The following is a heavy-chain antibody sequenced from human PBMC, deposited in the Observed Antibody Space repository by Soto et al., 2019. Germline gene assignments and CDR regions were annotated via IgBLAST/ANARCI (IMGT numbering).Heavy chain of an antibody. V-gene: IGHV3-33*01. CDR2: IWYDGSNK. CDR3: AGILDDNGFDP. D-gene: IGHD1-1*01. J-gene: IGHJ5*02. Sequence: QVQLVESGGGVVQPGRSLRLSCAASGFTFSSYGMHWVRQAPGKGLEWVAVIWYDGSNKYYADSVKGRFTISRDNCRNTLYLQMSGLRAEDTAVYYCAGILDDNGFDPWGQGTLVTVSS. CDR1: GFTFSSYG.